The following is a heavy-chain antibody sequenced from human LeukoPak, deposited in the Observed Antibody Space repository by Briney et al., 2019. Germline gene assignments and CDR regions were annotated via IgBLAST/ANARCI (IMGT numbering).Heavy chain of an antibody. CDR2: ISSSSNYI. V-gene: IGHV3-21*01. CDR3: ARDFREDTYYDFWSGYTSSCFDP. J-gene: IGHJ5*02. Sequence: GGSLRLSCAASGFTFSSYSMNWVRQAPGKGLEWVSSISSSSNYIYYADSVKGRFTISGDNAKNSLYLQMNSLRAEDTAVYYCARDFREDTYYDFWSGYTSSCFDPWGQGTLVTVSS. CDR1: GFTFSSYS. D-gene: IGHD3-3*01.